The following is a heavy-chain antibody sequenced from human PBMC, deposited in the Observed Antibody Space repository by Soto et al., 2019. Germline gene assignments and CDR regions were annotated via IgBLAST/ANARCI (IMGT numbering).Heavy chain of an antibody. CDR3: ARHPHCSNTSCYLFDY. CDR1: GGSFSGYY. V-gene: IGHV4-34*01. J-gene: IGHJ4*02. CDR2: INHSGST. D-gene: IGHD2-2*01. Sequence: SETLSLTCAVYGGSFSGYYWSWIRQPPGKGLEWIGEINHSGSTNYNPSLKSRVTISVDTSKNQFSLKLSSVTAADTAVYYCARHPHCSNTSCYLFDYWGQGTLVTVS.